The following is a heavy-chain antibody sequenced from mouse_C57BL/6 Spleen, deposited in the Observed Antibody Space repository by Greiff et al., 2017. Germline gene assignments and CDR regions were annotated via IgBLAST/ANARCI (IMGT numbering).Heavy chain of an antibody. D-gene: IGHD2-1*01. J-gene: IGHJ4*01. V-gene: IGHV1-39*01. CDR2: INPNYGNT. Sequence: VQLQQSGPELVKPGASVKISCKASGYSFTDYNMNWVKQSHGKSLEWIGVINPNYGNTSYNQKFKGKATLTVDKSSSTAYMQLNSLTSADSACYYCEVYYGYAMYYWGPGTSVTVSS. CDR3: EVYYGYAMYY. CDR1: GYSFTDYN.